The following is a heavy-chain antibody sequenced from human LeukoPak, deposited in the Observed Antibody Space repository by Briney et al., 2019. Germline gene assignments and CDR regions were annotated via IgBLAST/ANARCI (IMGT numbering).Heavy chain of an antibody. J-gene: IGHJ4*02. V-gene: IGHV7-4-1*02. Sequence: ASVKVSRTASGYTFTSCAMNWVRPAPGQGLEWMGWINTNTGNPTYAQGFTGRFVFSLDTSVSTAYLQISSLKAEDTAVYYCAVGASHYYDSGGYYYFDYWGQGALVTVSS. D-gene: IGHD3-22*01. CDR3: AVGASHYYDSGGYYYFDY. CDR2: INTNTGNP. CDR1: GYTFTSCA.